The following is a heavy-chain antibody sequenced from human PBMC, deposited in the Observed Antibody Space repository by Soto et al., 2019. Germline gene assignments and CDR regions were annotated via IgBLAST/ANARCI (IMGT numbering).Heavy chain of an antibody. J-gene: IGHJ6*02. D-gene: IGHD3-3*01. V-gene: IGHV4-39*01. CDR3: ASLIFGPRYPLYRGGYGMDV. CDR1: GGSISSSSYY. CDR2: IYYSGST. Sequence: SETLSLTCTVSGGSISSSSYYWGWIRQPPGKGLEWIGSIYYSGSTYYNPSLKSRVTISVDTSKNQFSLKLSSVTAADTAVYYCASLIFGPRYPLYRGGYGMDVWGQGTTVTVSS.